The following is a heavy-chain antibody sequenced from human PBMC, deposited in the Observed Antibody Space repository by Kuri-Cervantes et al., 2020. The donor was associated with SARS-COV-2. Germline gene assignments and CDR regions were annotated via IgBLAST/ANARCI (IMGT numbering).Heavy chain of an antibody. CDR1: GFTFSGHW. V-gene: IGHV3-74*01. J-gene: IGHJ4*02. CDR3: VRDGDHWNFDY. Sequence: GGSLRLSCAASGFTFSGHWINWVRQAPGKGLVWVSRINTDGSYTNNADSVKGRFTLSRDNAKNMLFLQMNSLRAEDTAVYYCVRDGDHWNFDYWGQGTLVTVSS. D-gene: IGHD1-1*01. CDR2: INTDGSYT.